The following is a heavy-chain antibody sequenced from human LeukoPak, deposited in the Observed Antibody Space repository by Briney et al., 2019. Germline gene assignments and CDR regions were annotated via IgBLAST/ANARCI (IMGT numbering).Heavy chain of an antibody. CDR2: IYHSGST. CDR1: GGSISSGGYY. CDR3: ARGRGRWYY. V-gene: IGHV4-30-2*01. J-gene: IGHJ4*02. Sequence: SQTLSLTCTVSGGSISSGGYYWSWIRQPPGKGLEWIGYIYHSGSTNYNPSLKSRVTISVDTSKNQFSLKLSSVTAADTAVYYCARGRGRWYYWGQGTLVTVSS. D-gene: IGHD2-15*01.